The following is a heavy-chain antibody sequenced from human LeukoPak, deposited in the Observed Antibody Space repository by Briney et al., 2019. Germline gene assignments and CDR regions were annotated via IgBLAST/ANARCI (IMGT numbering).Heavy chain of an antibody. CDR1: GYTFTSYD. V-gene: IGHV1-8*01. J-gene: IGHJ2*01. D-gene: IGHD1-14*01. CDR3: TSGPPEWGFDL. CDR2: MSPNSGNT. Sequence: ASVKVSCKASGYTFTSYDINWVRQATGQGLEWMGWMSPNSGNTGYAQKFQGRVTMTRDTSISTAYMELSSLRSEDTAVYYCTSGPPEWGFDLWGRGTLVTVSS.